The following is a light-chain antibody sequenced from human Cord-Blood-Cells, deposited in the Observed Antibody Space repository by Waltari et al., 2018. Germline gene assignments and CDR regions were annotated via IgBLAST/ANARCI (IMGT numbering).Light chain of an antibody. CDR1: QSVSSSY. CDR2: GAS. J-gene: IGKJ1*01. Sequence: EIVLTQSPGTLSLSPGERATLSCRASQSVSSSYLAWYQQKPGQAPRLLIYGASSRATGIPERLSDSGSGTDFTLSSSRLEPEEFTVYYCQQYGSSPRTFGQGTKVESK. CDR3: QQYGSSPRT. V-gene: IGKV3-20*01.